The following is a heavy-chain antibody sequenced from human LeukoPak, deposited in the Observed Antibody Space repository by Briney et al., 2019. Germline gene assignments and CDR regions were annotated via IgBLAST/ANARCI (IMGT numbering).Heavy chain of an antibody. CDR3: ANVFGGNSHRSDY. J-gene: IGHJ4*02. CDR1: GFTFSSAW. D-gene: IGHD4-23*01. CDR2: IKTRTDGGTT. V-gene: IGHV3-15*01. Sequence: GGSLRLSCAASGFTFSSAWMSWVRQAPGQGLEWLGRIKTRTDGGTTDYAAPVKGRFTISRDDSKDTLYLQMNSLKSDDTAVYYCANVFGGNSHRSDYWGQGTLVTVSS.